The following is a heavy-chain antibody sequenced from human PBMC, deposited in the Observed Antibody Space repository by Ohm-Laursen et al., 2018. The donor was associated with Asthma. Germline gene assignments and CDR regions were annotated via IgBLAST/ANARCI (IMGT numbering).Heavy chain of an antibody. J-gene: IGHJ6*02. D-gene: IGHD4-23*01. CDR1: GFTFSAYG. CDR3: ARDGVKLGWLSRRGGGTYGMDV. CDR2: ISYDGSSK. V-gene: IGHV3-30*03. Sequence: SLRLSCSASGFTFSAYGMHWVRQAPGKGLEWVAVISYDGSSKYYTDSVKGRVTISRDTSNVYLQMNSLRTEDTAVYYCARDGVKLGWLSRRGGGTYGMDVWGQGTTVTVSS.